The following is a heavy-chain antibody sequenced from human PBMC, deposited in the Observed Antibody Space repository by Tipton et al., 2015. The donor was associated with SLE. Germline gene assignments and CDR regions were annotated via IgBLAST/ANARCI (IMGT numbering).Heavy chain of an antibody. J-gene: IGHJ3*02. CDR2: VFRGGST. D-gene: IGHD3-16*02. V-gene: IGHV4-4*02. Sequence: SLRLSCAVSGFLVTYNYMSWVRQAPGKGLEWIGEVFRGGSTNYSPSLESRVTITVDMSKNQFSLRLSSVTAADTAVYYCAQAHLWGSYRYASDIWGQGTMVTVSS. CDR3: AQAHLWGSYRYASDI. CDR1: GFLVTYNY.